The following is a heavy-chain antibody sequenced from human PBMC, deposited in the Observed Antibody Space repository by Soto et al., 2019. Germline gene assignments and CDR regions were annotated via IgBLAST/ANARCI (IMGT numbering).Heavy chain of an antibody. CDR3: ARGVLWFGELYLPSSPLGGFDP. Sequence: SETLSLNCTVSGGSISSGGDYWSWIRQHPGKGLEWIGYIYYSGSTYYNPSLKSRVTISVDTSKNQFSLKLSSVTAADTAVYYCARGVLWFGELYLPSSPLGGFDPWGQGTLVTVYS. V-gene: IGHV4-31*03. D-gene: IGHD3-10*01. CDR2: IYYSGST. J-gene: IGHJ5*02. CDR1: GGSISSGGDY.